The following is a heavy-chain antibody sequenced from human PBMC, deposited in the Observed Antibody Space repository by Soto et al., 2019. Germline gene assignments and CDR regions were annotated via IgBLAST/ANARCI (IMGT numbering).Heavy chain of an antibody. V-gene: IGHV1-69*01. CDR1: GGTFSRFT. D-gene: IGHD3-16*01. CDR2: IIPIFHTA. J-gene: IGHJ5*02. Sequence: QVQLVQSGAEVKKPGSSVKVSCKASGGTFSRFTIIWVRQAPGQGLEWMGGIIPIFHTANYAQKFQGRVTITADESTSTAYMELSSLRSEDTAVYYCAREYDVSVSGTYGYGPWGQGTLVTASS. CDR3: AREYDVSVSGTYGYGP.